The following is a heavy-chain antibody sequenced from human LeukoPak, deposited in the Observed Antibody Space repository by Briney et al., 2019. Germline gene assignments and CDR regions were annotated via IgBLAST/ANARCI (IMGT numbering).Heavy chain of an antibody. J-gene: IGHJ5*02. V-gene: IGHV4-4*07. CDR2: IYTSGST. CDR1: GGSISSYY. CDR3: ARAYSSSWYWNWFDP. D-gene: IGHD6-13*01. Sequence: PSETLSLTCTVSGGSISSYYWSWIRQPAGKGLEWIGRIYTSGSTNYNPSLKSRVTMSVDTSKNQFSLKLSSVTAADTALYYCARAYSSSWYWNWFDPWGQGTLVTVSS.